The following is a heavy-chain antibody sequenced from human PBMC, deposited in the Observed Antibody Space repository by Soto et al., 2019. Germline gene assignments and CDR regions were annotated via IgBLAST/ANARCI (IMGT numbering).Heavy chain of an antibody. V-gene: IGHV3-9*01. CDR2: ISWNSGTI. CDR1: GFIFNDYA. Sequence: EVQLVESGGGLVQPGRSLRLSCAASGFIFNDYAMHWVRQVPGKGLEWVSGISWNSGTIFYGDSVKGRFTISRDNAKHSLFLQMDSLKPDDTAFYYCAKERQQWLIPNGTFDSWGQGTLVTVSS. CDR3: AKERQQWLIPNGTFDS. J-gene: IGHJ4*02. D-gene: IGHD6-19*01.